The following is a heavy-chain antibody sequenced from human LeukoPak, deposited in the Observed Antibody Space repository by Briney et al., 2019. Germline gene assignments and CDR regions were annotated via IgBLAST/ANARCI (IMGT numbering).Heavy chain of an antibody. D-gene: IGHD4-23*01. CDR1: GGSISSGAYS. CDR3: ARQGIYGGNSGGAFDF. J-gene: IGHJ3*01. CDR2: IYQRGST. V-gene: IGHV4-30-2*01. Sequence: SQTLSLTCTVSGGSISSGAYSWNWIRQPPGKGLVWIGYIYQRGSTSYNPSLNSRITISVDRSENQFSLKLSSVTAADTAVYYCARQGIYGGNSGGAFDFWGQGTMVTVSS.